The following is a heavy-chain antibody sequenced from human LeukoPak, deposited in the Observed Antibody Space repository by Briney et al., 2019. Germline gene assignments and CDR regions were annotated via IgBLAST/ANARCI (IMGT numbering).Heavy chain of an antibody. J-gene: IGHJ4*02. D-gene: IGHD1-26*01. Sequence: ASVKVSCKVSGYTLTELSMHWVRQAPGKGLEWMGGFDPEDGETIYAQKFQGRVTMTEDTSTDTAYMELSSLRSEDTAVYYCATDLRYSGSYYGPLDYWGQGTPVTVSS. CDR3: ATDLRYSGSYYGPLDY. CDR2: FDPEDGET. CDR1: GYTLTELS. V-gene: IGHV1-24*01.